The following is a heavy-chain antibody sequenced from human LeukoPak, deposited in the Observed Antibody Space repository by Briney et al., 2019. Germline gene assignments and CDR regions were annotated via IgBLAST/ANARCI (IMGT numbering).Heavy chain of an antibody. V-gene: IGHV4-4*07. D-gene: IGHD3-3*01. J-gene: IGHJ4*02. CDR1: GGSISSYY. Sequence: SETLSLTCTVSGGSISSYYWSWIRQPAGKGLEWIGRIYTSGSTNYNPSLKSRVTMSVDTSKNQFSLKLSSVTAADTAVYYCAREQSYYDFWSGYFDVYYFDYWAREPWSPSPQ. CDR2: IYTSGST. CDR3: AREQSYYDFWSGYFDVYYFDY.